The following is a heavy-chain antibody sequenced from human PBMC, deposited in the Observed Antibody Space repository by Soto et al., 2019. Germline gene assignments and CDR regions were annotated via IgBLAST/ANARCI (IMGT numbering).Heavy chain of an antibody. Sequence: QVHLVESEGGVVQPGRSLRLSCAASGFTFSTYTMHWVSQAPGKGLEWVADISYNGKYEYYADSVKGRFTISRDNSKSTLYLQMNSLTPEDTAVYYCATTPGGAAYWGQGTLVTVSS. CDR1: GFTFSTYT. V-gene: IGHV3-30*04. CDR3: ATTPGGAAY. J-gene: IGHJ4*02. CDR2: ISYNGKYE. D-gene: IGHD2-15*01.